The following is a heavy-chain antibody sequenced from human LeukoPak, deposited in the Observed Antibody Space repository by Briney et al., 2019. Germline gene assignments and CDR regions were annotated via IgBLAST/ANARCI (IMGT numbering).Heavy chain of an antibody. Sequence: GGSLRPSCAGSGFTFSTYVIHWVRQTPGKGLEWAALISYDGNSKYYADSVRGRFTISRDNSKNTVYLQMDSLRPEDTAVYYCARVIISTKYYSGLDVWGQGTTVTVSS. D-gene: IGHD2/OR15-2a*01. CDR3: ARVIISTKYYSGLDV. J-gene: IGHJ6*02. V-gene: IGHV3-30*03. CDR2: ISYDGNSK. CDR1: GFTFSTYV.